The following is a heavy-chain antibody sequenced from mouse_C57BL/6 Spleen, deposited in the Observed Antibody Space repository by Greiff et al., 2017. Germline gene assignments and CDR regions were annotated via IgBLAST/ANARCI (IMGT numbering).Heavy chain of an antibody. CDR2: INPNNGGT. Sequence: VQLKESGPELVKPGASVKMSCKASGYTFTDYNMHWVKQSPGKSLEWIGYINPNNGGTSYNQKFKGKATLTVNKSSSTAYMELRSLTSEDSAVYYCARKANWGFDYWGQGTTLTVSS. V-gene: IGHV1-22*01. D-gene: IGHD4-1*01. J-gene: IGHJ2*01. CDR1: GYTFTDYN. CDR3: ARKANWGFDY.